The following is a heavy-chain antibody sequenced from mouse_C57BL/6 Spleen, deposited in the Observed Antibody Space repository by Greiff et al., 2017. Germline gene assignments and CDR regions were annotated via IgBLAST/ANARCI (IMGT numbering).Heavy chain of an antibody. J-gene: IGHJ2*01. Sequence: QVQLKESGPGLVAPSPSLSITCTVSGFSLTSYAISWVRQPPGKGLEWLGVIWPGGGTNYNSALKSRLSISKDNSKSQVFLKMNSLQTDDTARYYCARNSGSSYNFDYWGQGTTLTVSS. CDR1: GFSLTSYA. CDR2: IWPGGGT. CDR3: ARNSGSSYNFDY. V-gene: IGHV2-9-1*01. D-gene: IGHD1-1*01.